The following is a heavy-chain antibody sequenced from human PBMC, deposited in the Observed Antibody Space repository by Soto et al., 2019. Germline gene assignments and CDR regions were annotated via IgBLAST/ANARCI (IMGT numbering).Heavy chain of an antibody. CDR3: ARDYVGAYCSSTSCYSDYYYGMDV. J-gene: IGHJ6*02. V-gene: IGHV3-48*01. Sequence: PGGSLRLSCAASGFTFSSYSMNWVRQAPGKGLEWVSYISSSSSTIYYADSVKGRFTISRDNAKNSLYLQMNSLRAEDTAVYYCARDYVGAYCSSTSCYSDYYYGMDVWGQGTTVTSP. CDR1: GFTFSSYS. CDR2: ISSSSSTI. D-gene: IGHD2-2*01.